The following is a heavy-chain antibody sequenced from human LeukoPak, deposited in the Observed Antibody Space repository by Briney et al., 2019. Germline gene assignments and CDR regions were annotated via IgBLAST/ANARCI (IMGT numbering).Heavy chain of an antibody. CDR2: IYYSGST. Sequence: SETLSLTCTVSGGSISSSSYYWGWIRQPPGKGLEWIGSIYYSGSTYYNPSLKSRVTISVDTSKNQFSLKLSSVTAADTAVYYCARARDYYYDSSGYQGALDIWGQGTMVTVSS. V-gene: IGHV4-39*07. D-gene: IGHD3-22*01. CDR1: GGSISSSSYY. J-gene: IGHJ3*02. CDR3: ARARDYYYDSSGYQGALDI.